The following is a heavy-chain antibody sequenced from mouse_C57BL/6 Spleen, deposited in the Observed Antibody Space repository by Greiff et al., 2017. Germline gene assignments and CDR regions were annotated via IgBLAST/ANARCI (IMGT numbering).Heavy chain of an antibody. D-gene: IGHD3-2*02. CDR1: GFSLTSYG. J-gene: IGHJ4*01. V-gene: IGHV2-6*03. CDR2: IWSDGST. Sequence: QVQLQQSGPGLVAPSQSLSITCPVSGFSLTSYGVHWVRQPPGKGLEWLVVIWSDGSTTYNSALKSRLSISKDNSKSQVFLKMNSLQTDDTAMYYCAGTAQATYAMDYWGQGTSVTVSS. CDR3: AGTAQATYAMDY.